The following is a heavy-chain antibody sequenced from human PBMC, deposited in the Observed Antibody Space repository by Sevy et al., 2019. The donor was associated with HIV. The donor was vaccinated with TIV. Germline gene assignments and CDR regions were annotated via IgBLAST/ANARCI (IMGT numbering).Heavy chain of an antibody. D-gene: IGHD3-10*01. J-gene: IGHJ6*02. Sequence: GGSLRLSCTASGFTFSTHAAHWVRQAQGKGLEWVAVISYDGHMKYYADSVKGRFTISRDNSKSALYMDMNSLRPDDTARYYCARGGSGSFDPFYYYYDIDVWGQGTTVTVSS. CDR3: ARGGSGSFDPFYYYYDIDV. CDR1: GFTFSTHA. CDR2: ISYDGHMK. V-gene: IGHV3-30-3*01.